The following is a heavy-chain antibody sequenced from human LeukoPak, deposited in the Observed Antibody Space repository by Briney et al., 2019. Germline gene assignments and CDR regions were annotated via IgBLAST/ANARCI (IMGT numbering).Heavy chain of an antibody. CDR1: GFTFSDYS. CDR2: LNRDSKYI. V-gene: IGHV3-21*01. J-gene: IGHJ6*02. Sequence: GGSLRLSCIVSGFTFSDYSMNWVRQAPGKGLEWVSSLNRDSKYIYYADSVKGRFTISRDNARNSLYLQMNSLRAEDTAVYYCARARKMTTHCYYYGMDVWGQGTTVTVSS. CDR3: ARARKMTTHCYYYGMDV. D-gene: IGHD4-17*01.